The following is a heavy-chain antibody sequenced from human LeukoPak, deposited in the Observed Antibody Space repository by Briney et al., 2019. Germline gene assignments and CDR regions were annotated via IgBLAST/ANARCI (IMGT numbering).Heavy chain of an antibody. CDR3: ARGRYCSSTSCYAGGDWFDP. CDR1: GYTFTSYA. D-gene: IGHD2-2*01. CDR2: INTNTGDP. Sequence: GASVKVSCRASGYTFTSYAMNWVRQAPGQGLEWMGWINTNTGDPTYAQGFTGRFVFSLDTSVSTAYLQISSLKAEDTAVYYCARGRYCSSTSCYAGGDWFDPWGQGTLVTVSS. V-gene: IGHV7-4-1*02. J-gene: IGHJ5*02.